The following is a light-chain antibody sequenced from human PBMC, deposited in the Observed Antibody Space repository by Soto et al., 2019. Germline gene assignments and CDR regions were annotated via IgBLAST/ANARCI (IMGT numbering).Light chain of an antibody. Sequence: IQMTQSPASVSASVGERVSITCRASRDIITWLAWYQQKPGKAPKLLIYDASNLQSGVPSRFSGRGSGADFTLTISSLQPEDFGTYYCQQANSFPFIFAQGTKVDIK. J-gene: IGKJ2*01. V-gene: IGKV1D-12*01. CDR3: QQANSFPFI. CDR2: DAS. CDR1: RDIITW.